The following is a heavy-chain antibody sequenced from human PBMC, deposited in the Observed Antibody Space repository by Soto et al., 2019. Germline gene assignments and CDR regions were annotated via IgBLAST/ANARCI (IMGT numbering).Heavy chain of an antibody. J-gene: IGHJ4*02. CDR1: GFSLSTSGMF. D-gene: IGHD3-22*01. CDR2: IDWDDDK. Sequence: SGTTLANPTQTLTLTCTFSGFSLSTSGMFVSCIRQPPGKALEWLALIDWDDDKYYSTSLKTRLTISKDTSKNQVVLTMTNMDPVYKAEYYCARIHDSSGYFDYWGQGTLVTVSS. CDR3: ARIHDSSGYFDY. V-gene: IGHV2-70*01.